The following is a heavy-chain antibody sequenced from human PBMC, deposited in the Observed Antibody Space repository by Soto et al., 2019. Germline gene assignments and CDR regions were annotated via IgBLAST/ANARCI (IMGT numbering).Heavy chain of an antibody. CDR3: ARDLWGYCGTDCYPLDV. J-gene: IGHJ6*02. CDR2: MYNTGST. V-gene: IGHV4-59*01. D-gene: IGHD2-21*02. CDR1: GGSISSYY. Sequence: SETLSLTCTVSGGSISSYYWSWVRQPPGKGLEWIGYMYNTGSTIYNPSLKSRVTISVDTSKNQFSLKLNSVTAADTAVYYCARDLWGYCGTDCYPLDVWGQGTTVTVSS.